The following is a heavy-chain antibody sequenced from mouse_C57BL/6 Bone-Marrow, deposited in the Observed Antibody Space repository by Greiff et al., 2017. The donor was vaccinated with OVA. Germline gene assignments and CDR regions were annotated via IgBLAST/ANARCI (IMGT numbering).Heavy chain of an antibody. D-gene: IGHD2-3*01. V-gene: IGHV1-76*01. CDR3: AREDGYFCDY. CDR1: GYTFTDHY. CDR2: IYPGSGNT. J-gene: IGHJ2*01. Sequence: QVQLQQSGAEVVRPGASVKLSCKASGYTFTDHYINWVKQRPGQGLEWIARIYPGSGNTYYNEKFKGKATLTVEKSSSTAYMQLSSLTSEDSAVYFCAREDGYFCDYGGQGTTLTVSS.